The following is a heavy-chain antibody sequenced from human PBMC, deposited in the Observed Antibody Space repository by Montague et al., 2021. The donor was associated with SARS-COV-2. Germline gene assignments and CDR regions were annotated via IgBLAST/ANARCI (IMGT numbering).Heavy chain of an antibody. CDR3: ARWDPQTLTMIGLRGKSASDY. J-gene: IGHJ4*02. Sequence: ETLSLTCAVYGGSFSGYYWTWIRQSPGKGLEWIAEINHSGSTNYNFNPSLRSRVTISVDTSKSQFSLKLSSVTAADTGVYYCARWDPQTLTMIGLRGKSASDYWGQGTLVTVSS. CDR2: INHSGST. CDR1: GGSFSGYY. D-gene: IGHD4-23*01. V-gene: IGHV4-34*01.